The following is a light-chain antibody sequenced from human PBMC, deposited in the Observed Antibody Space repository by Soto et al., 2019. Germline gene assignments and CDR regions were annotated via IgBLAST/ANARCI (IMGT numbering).Light chain of an antibody. Sequence: QSVLTQPPSVSGDPGQRVTISCTGSSSNIGAGYDVHWYQQLPGTAPKLLIYGNSNRPSGVPDRFSGSKSGTSASLAITGLQAEDEADYYCQSYDSSLSGGVFGGGTQLTVL. J-gene: IGLJ3*02. CDR2: GNS. CDR1: SSNIGAGYD. V-gene: IGLV1-40*01. CDR3: QSYDSSLSGGV.